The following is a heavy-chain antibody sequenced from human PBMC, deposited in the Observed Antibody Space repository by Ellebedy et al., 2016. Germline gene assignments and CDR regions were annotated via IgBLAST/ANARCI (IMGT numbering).Heavy chain of an antibody. J-gene: IGHJ4*02. CDR2: FDPEDGET. CDR3: ATGLLTLMDFDY. V-gene: IGHV1-24*01. Sequence: ASVKVSCTVSGYSLTELSMHWVRQAPGKGLEWMGGFDPEDGETIYAQKFQGRVTMTEDTSTDTAYMELSSLRSEDTAVYYCATGLLTLMDFDYWGQGTLVTVSS. CDR1: GYSLTELS. D-gene: IGHD3-9*01.